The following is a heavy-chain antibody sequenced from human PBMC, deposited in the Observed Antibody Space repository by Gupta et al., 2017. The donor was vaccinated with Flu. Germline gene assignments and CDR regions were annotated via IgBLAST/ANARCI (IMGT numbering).Heavy chain of an antibody. D-gene: IGHD3-3*01. CDR3: TRSTIFGVVNDFDY. V-gene: IGHV3-73*01. Sequence: VRQASGKGLEWVGRIRGKANSYATAYSDSVRGRFILSRDDSKNTTYLQMYSLKTEDTAVYYCTRSTIFGVVNDFDYWGQGTPVTVSS. CDR2: IRGKANSYAT. J-gene: IGHJ4*02.